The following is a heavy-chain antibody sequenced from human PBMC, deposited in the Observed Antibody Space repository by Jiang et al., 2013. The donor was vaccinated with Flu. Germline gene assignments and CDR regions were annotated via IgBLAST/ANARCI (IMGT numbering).Heavy chain of an antibody. CDR3: VRHGSWNFDY. CDR2: LKPDGSGT. J-gene: IGHJ4*02. V-gene: IGHV3-7*03. D-gene: IGHD1-26*01. Sequence: QLLESGGGLVQPGGSLRLSCATSGFTFSSFLDGLGPPGSREGAGVGGHLKPDGSGTDYVASVEGRFTISRDNAKNSLSLQMNSLRVEDTAVYYCVRHGSWNFDYWGQGTLVTVSS. CDR1: GFTFSSFL.